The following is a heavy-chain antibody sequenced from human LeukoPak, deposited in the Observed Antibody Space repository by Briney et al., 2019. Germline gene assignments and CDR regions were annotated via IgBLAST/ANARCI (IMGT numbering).Heavy chain of an antibody. Sequence: PSQTLSLTCAVSGGSISSGGYSWSWIRQPPGKGLEWIGYIYHSGSTYYNPSLKSRVTISVDRSKNQFSLKLSSVPAADTAVYYCARAPDCSSTSCMGYYFDYWGQGTLVTVSS. D-gene: IGHD2-2*01. CDR3: ARAPDCSSTSCMGYYFDY. V-gene: IGHV4-30-2*01. CDR1: GGSISSGGYS. J-gene: IGHJ4*02. CDR2: IYHSGST.